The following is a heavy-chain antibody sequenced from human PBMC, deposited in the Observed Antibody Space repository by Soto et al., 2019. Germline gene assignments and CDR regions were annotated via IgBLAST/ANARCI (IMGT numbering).Heavy chain of an antibody. CDR1: GGTFSSYA. CDR3: AEDNDSSGYYYRTFDC. Sequence: QVQLVQSGAEVKKPGSSVKVSCKASGGTFSSYAISWVRQAPGQGLEWMGGIIPIFGTANYAQKFQGRVTITADESTSTGYSELSSLRSQDTAGYYCAEDNDSSGYYYRTFDCWGQGTLVTVSS. D-gene: IGHD3-22*01. CDR2: IIPIFGTA. V-gene: IGHV1-69*01. J-gene: IGHJ4*02.